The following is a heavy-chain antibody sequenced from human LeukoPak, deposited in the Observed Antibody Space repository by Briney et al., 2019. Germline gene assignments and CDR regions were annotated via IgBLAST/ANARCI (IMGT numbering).Heavy chain of an antibody. CDR3: ASTLRTGDFWSGTYFDY. D-gene: IGHD3-3*01. CDR1: GGSISSYY. J-gene: IGHJ4*02. CDR2: IYTSGST. V-gene: IGHV4-4*07. Sequence: NHSETLSLTCTVSGGSISSYYWSWIRQPAGKGLEWIGRIYTSGSTNYNPSLKSRVTMSVDTSKNQFSLKLSSVTAADTAVYYCASTLRTGDFWSGTYFDYWGQGTLVTVSS.